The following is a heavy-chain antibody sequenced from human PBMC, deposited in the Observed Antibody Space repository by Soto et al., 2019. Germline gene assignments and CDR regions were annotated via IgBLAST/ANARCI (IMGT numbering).Heavy chain of an antibody. V-gene: IGHV4-34*01. CDR1: GWSFSGHS. D-gene: IGHD3-22*01. CDR3: STRAYDTNGYYRFDP. J-gene: IGHJ5*01. CDR2: INHSGRV. Sequence: ETLSLTCAVYGWSFSGHSWTWIRQSPGKGLEWIGDINHSGRVNYSPSLKSRVTISLDTSKNQFSLTLSAVTAADTAMYYCSTRAYDTNGYYRFDPWGQGTLVTVSS.